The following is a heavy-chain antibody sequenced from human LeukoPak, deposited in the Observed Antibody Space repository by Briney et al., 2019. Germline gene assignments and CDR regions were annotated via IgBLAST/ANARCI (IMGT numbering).Heavy chain of an antibody. V-gene: IGHV4-39*01. CDR2: ISYSGST. Sequence: SETLSLTCTVSGGSITSSGHYWDWIRQPPGEGLEWIVDISYSGSTYYNPSLRSRVTMSVYTSKNQFSLKLTSVTVADTAVYYCARHQHQQPHDYWGQGTLVTVSS. CDR3: ARHQHQQPHDY. D-gene: IGHD6-13*01. CDR1: GGSITSSGHY. J-gene: IGHJ4*02.